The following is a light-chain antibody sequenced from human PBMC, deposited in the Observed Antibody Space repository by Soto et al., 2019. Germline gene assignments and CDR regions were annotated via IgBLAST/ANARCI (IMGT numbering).Light chain of an antibody. CDR2: AAS. CDR3: QQANSFPWP. Sequence: DIQMTQSPCSVSASVGDRVTITCRASQGISSCLAWYQQKPGKAPQLLIYAASSLQSGVPSRFSGSGSGTDFTLTISSLQPEDFATYYCQQANSFPWPFGQGTKVEIK. V-gene: IGKV1-12*01. J-gene: IGKJ1*01. CDR1: QGISSC.